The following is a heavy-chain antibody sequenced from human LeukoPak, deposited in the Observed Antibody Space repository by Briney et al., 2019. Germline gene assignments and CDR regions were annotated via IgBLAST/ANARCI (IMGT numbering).Heavy chain of an antibody. V-gene: IGHV4-39*07. Sequence: PSETLSLTCTVSGGSVSNSSYYWAWIRQPPGKGLEWIGCFYYNGYTYYNPSLKSRVTISVDKSKNQFSLKLSSVTAADTAVYYCAGYSGYDQEVDYWGQGTLVTVSS. J-gene: IGHJ4*02. CDR3: AGYSGYDQEVDY. D-gene: IGHD5-12*01. CDR1: GGSVSNSSYY. CDR2: FYYNGYT.